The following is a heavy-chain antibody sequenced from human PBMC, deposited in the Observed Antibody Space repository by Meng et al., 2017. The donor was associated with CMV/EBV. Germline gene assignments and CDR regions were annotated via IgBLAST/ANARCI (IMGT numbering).Heavy chain of an antibody. J-gene: IGHJ4*02. V-gene: IGHV4-4*07. D-gene: IGHD6-13*01. CDR2: IYTSGST. CDR3: AREMPIAAAGCFDY. CDR1: GGSISSYY. Sequence: QGQLRESGPGRVKPSETLSLTCTVSGGSISSYYWSWIRQPAGKGLEWIGRIYTSGSTNYNPSLKSRVTMSVDTSKNQFSLKLSSVTAADTAVYYCAREMPIAAAGCFDYWGQGTLVTVSS.